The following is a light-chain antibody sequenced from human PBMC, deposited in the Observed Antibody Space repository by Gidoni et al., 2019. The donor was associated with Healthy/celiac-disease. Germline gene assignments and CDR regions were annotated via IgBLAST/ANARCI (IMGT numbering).Light chain of an antibody. CDR1: SSDVGGYNY. Sequence: QSALTQPRSVSGSPGQSVTISCTGTSSDVGGYNYVSWYQQHPGKAPKRMIYDVSKRPSGVPDRFSGSKSGNTASLTISGLQAEDEADYYCCSYAGSYTPVYVFGTGTKVTVL. CDR3: CSYAGSYTPVYV. CDR2: DVS. V-gene: IGLV2-11*01. J-gene: IGLJ1*01.